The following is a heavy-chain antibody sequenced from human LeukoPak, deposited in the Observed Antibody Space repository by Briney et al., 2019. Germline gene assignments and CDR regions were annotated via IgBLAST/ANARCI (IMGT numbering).Heavy chain of an antibody. CDR1: GFPFDDYG. CDR2: ISWHGETT. J-gene: IGHJ4*02. D-gene: IGHD1-26*01. Sequence: GGSLRLSCAASGFPFDDYGMLWVRQAPGKGLEWVSFISWHGETTYYSDSVKGRFTISRDSSKNSLYLQMNSLRTEDTGFYYCAKDFGPRGVGATPQYWGQGTVVIVSS. CDR3: AKDFGPRGVGATPQY. V-gene: IGHV3-43D*03.